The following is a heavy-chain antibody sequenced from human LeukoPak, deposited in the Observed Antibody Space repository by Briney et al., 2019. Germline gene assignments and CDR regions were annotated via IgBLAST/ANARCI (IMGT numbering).Heavy chain of an antibody. CDR1: GFPFSYYW. CDR3: ARDGSYYGPDY. V-gene: IGHV3-7*04. J-gene: IGHJ4*02. D-gene: IGHD3-10*01. CDR2: IRPDGSEK. Sequence: GGSLRLSCAASGFPFSYYWMAWVRQAPGKGLEWVANIRPDGSEKFYVDSMKGRITISRDNAKNSLCLQINSLRPEDTAVFYRARDGSYYGPDYWGQGTSVTVSS.